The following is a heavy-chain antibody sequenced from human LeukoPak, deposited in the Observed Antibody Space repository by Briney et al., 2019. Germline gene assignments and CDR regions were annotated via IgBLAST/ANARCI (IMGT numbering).Heavy chain of an antibody. V-gene: IGHV4-4*07. Sequence: PSETLSLTCTVSGGSISSYYWSWIRQPAGKGLEWIGRIYTSGSTNYNPSLKSRVTMSVDTSKNQFSLKLSSVTAADTAVYYCASGPDCSSTSCLVYYYYYMDVWGKGTTVTVSS. D-gene: IGHD2-2*01. J-gene: IGHJ6*03. CDR3: ASGPDCSSTSCLVYYYYYMDV. CDR1: GGSISSYY. CDR2: IYTSGST.